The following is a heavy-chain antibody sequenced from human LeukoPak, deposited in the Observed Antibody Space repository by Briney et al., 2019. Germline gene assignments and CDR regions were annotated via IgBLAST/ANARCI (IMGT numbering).Heavy chain of an antibody. D-gene: IGHD3-22*01. CDR2: ISYDGSDK. Sequence: GRSLRLSCAASGFTFSSYAMHWVRQAPGKGLEWVAVISYDGSDKYYTDSVKGRFTTSRDNSKNRLYPQMNSLRAEDTAVYYCARDLTRPYYDSSGYFDYWGQGALVTVSS. CDR3: ARDLTRPYYDSSGYFDY. V-gene: IGHV3-30*10. J-gene: IGHJ4*02. CDR1: GFTFSSYA.